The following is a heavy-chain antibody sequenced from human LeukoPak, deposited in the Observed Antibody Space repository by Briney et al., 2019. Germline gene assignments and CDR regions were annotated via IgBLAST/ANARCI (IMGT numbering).Heavy chain of an antibody. J-gene: IGHJ4*02. D-gene: IGHD5-12*01. Sequence: GESLRLSCAASGFTFNTVWMSWVRQAPGKGLEWVATIKEDGSERYYVDSVKGRFTISRDNAKNSLYLQVNSLRAEDTAVYYCARTVATRSFDYWGQGTLVTVSS. CDR1: GFTFNTVW. V-gene: IGHV3-7*01. CDR3: ARTVATRSFDY. CDR2: IKEDGSER.